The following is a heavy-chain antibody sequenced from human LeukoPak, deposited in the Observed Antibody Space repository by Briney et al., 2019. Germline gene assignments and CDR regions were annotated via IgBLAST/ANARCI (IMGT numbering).Heavy chain of an antibody. Sequence: GASVKVSCKASGYTFTGYYMHWARQAPGQGLEWMGWINPNSGGTNYAQKFQGRVTMTRDTSISTAYMELSRLRSDDTAVYYCARERRAVVTAVDYWGQGTLVTVSS. V-gene: IGHV1-2*02. CDR1: GYTFTGYY. CDR3: ARERRAVVTAVDY. CDR2: INPNSGGT. D-gene: IGHD2-21*02. J-gene: IGHJ4*02.